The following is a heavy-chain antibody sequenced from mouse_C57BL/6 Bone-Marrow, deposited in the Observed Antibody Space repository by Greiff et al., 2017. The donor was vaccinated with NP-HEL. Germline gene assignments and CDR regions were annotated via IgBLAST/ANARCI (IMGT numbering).Heavy chain of an antibody. CDR3: VRHHYYGSSSYYYAMDY. J-gene: IGHJ4*01. Sequence: EVKLMESGGGLVQPKGSLKLSCAASGFSFNTYAMNWVRQAPGKGLEWVARIRSKSNNYATYYADSVKDRFTISRDDSESMLYLQMNNLKTEDTAMYYCVRHHYYGSSSYYYAMDYWGQGTSVTVSS. V-gene: IGHV10-1*01. D-gene: IGHD1-1*01. CDR1: GFSFNTYA. CDR2: IRSKSNNYAT.